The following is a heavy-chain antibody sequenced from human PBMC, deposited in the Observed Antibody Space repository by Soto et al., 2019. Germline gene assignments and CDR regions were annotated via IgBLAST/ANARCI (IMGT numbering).Heavy chain of an antibody. V-gene: IGHV1-18*01. Sequence: QVQLVQSGAEVKKPGASVKVSCKASGYTFTSYGISWVRQAPGQGLEWMGWISAYNGNTNYAQKLQGRVTMTTDTSTSTAYMELRSLRSDDTAVYYCARDLGDYYDREQNAFDIWGQGTIVTVSS. D-gene: IGHD3-22*01. J-gene: IGHJ3*02. CDR1: GYTFTSYG. CDR2: ISAYNGNT. CDR3: ARDLGDYYDREQNAFDI.